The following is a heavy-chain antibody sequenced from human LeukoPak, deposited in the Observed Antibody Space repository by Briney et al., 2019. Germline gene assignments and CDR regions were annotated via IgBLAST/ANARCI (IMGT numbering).Heavy chain of an antibody. CDR1: GFTFSSYG. CDR3: AKDVRRITMKVVVITTAGGYGMDV. J-gene: IGHJ6*02. V-gene: IGHV3-30*18. Sequence: GGSLRLSCAASGFTFSSYGMHWVRQAPGKGLEWVAVISYDGSNKYYADSVKGRFTISRDNSKNTLYLQMNSLRAEDTAVYYCAKDVRRITMKVVVITTAGGYGMDVWGQGTTVTVSS. CDR2: ISYDGSNK. D-gene: IGHD3-22*01.